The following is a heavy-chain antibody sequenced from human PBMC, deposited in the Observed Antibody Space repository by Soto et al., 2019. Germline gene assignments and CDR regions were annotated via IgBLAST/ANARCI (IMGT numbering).Heavy chain of an antibody. J-gene: IGHJ6*02. Sequence: GASVKVSFKASGFTFTSFGIRWVRQAPGQGVEWMGWIRAYNGNINYAQKLQGRVTMTTDTSTSTAYMELRSLRSDDTAVYYCARKGSGYSDYYYYYGMDVWGQGTTVTVSS. CDR2: IRAYNGNI. V-gene: IGHV1-18*01. D-gene: IGHD3-3*01. CDR1: GFTFTSFG. CDR3: ARKGSGYSDYYYYYGMDV.